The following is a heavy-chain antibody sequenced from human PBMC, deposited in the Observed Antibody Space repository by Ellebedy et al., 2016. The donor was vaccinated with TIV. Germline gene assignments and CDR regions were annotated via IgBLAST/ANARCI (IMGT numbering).Heavy chain of an antibody. Sequence: AASVKVSCKASGYTFSNYFVHWVRQAPGQGLEWMGIINPSGGSTTYAQKLQGRLTMTRDTSTSTVYMELSSLRSEDTAVYYCARDRPGPTPGAFDIWGQGTMVTVSS. CDR3: ARDRPGPTPGAFDI. V-gene: IGHV1-46*04. CDR1: GYTFSNYF. J-gene: IGHJ3*02. CDR2: INPSGGST.